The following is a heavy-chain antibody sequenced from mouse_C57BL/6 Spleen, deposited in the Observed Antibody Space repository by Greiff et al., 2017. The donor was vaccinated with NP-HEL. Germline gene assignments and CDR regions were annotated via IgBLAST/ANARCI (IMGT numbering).Heavy chain of an antibody. V-gene: IGHV5-6*01. D-gene: IGHD4-1*01. CDR2: ISSGGSYT. CDR1: GFTFSSYG. Sequence: EVKLVESGGDLVKPGGSLKLSCAASGFTFSSYGMSWVRQTPDKRLEWVATISSGGSYTYFPDTVKGRFTISRDNAKNTLYLQMISLKSEDTAMYYCASLTAFAYWGQGTLVTVSA. CDR3: ASLTAFAY. J-gene: IGHJ3*01.